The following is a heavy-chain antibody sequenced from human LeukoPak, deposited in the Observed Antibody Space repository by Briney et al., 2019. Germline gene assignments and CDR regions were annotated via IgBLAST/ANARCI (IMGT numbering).Heavy chain of an antibody. CDR1: GGSLSGYY. Sequence: SETLSLTCAVYGGSLSGYYWTWIRQSPEMGLEWIGEINHVGSTNYNPSLKSRVTILVDTSKNQFSLKLSSVTAADTAVYYCARPRSTSGWDGDFDYWGQGTLVTVSS. CDR2: INHVGST. V-gene: IGHV4-34*01. J-gene: IGHJ4*02. D-gene: IGHD6-19*01. CDR3: ARPRSTSGWDGDFDY.